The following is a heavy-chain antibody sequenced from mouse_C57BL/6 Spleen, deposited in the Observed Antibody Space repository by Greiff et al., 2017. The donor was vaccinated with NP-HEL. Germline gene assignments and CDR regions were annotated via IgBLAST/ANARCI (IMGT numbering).Heavy chain of an antibody. Sequence: EVQLVESGGGLVQSGRSLRLSCATSGFTFSDFYMEWVRQAPGTGLEWIAARRNKANDYTTEYSASVKGRFIVARDTSQSILYLQMNALRAEDTAIYYCARDAWDGNPSYAMDYWGQGTSVTVSS. J-gene: IGHJ4*01. V-gene: IGHV7-1*01. CDR1: GFTFSDFY. D-gene: IGHD1-1*01. CDR2: RRNKANDYTT. CDR3: ARDAWDGNPSYAMDY.